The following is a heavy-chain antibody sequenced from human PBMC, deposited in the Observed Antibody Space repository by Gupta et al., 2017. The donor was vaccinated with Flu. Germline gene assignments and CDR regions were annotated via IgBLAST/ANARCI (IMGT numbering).Heavy chain of an antibody. J-gene: IGHJ4*02. V-gene: IGHV4-4*07. CDR1: GGSTSVHY. D-gene: IGHD3-10*01. Sequence: QVQLQESGPGLVKPSETLSLTCAVSGGSTSVHYWTLIRRPAGGGLEWIGRIHTNGGTNYNPTLKSRLTMAGDMSKTQFSLNLRSVTAADSAGYYCARDNPRGSASAFDYWGQGILVTVSA. CDR3: ARDNPRGSASAFDY. CDR2: IHTNGGT.